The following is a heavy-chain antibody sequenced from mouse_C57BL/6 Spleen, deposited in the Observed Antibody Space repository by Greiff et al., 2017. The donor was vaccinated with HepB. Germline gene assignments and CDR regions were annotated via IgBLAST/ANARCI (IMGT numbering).Heavy chain of an antibody. Sequence: EVKVVESGGGLVQPGGSLSLSCAASGFTFTDYYMSWVRQPPGKALEWLGFIRNKANGYTTEYSASVKGRFTISRDNSQSILYLQMNALRAEDSATYYCARYPYYYAIDYWGQGTSVTVSS. J-gene: IGHJ4*01. CDR2: IRNKANGYTT. D-gene: IGHD2-10*01. CDR1: GFTFTDYY. CDR3: ARYPYYYAIDY. V-gene: IGHV7-3*01.